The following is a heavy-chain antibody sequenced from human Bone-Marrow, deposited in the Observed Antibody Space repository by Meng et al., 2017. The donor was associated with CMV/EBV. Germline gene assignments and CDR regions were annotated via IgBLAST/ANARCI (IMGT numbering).Heavy chain of an antibody. J-gene: IGHJ4*02. V-gene: IGHV3-7*01. CDR2: IKQDGSEK. Sequence: GESLKISCAASGFTFSSYWMSWVRQAPGKGLEWVANIKQDGSEKYYVDPVKGRFTISRDNAKNSLYLQMNSLRAEDTAVYYCARLRFLEWLSLWGQGTLVTVSS. CDR3: ARLRFLEWLSL. D-gene: IGHD3-3*01. CDR1: GFTFSSYW.